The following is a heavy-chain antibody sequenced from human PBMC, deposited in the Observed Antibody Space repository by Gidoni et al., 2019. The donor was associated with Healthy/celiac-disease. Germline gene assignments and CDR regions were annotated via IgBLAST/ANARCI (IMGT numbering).Heavy chain of an antibody. CDR2: ISGSGGST. CDR3: AKTESWYYDSSGYHWFDP. J-gene: IGHJ5*02. CDR1: GFTFSSYA. D-gene: IGHD3-22*01. V-gene: IGHV3-23*01. Sequence: EVQLLESGGGLVQPGGSLRLSCAASGFTFSSYALSWVRPAPGKGLGWVSAISGSGGSTYYADSVKGRFTISRDNSKNTLYLQMNSLRAEDTAVYYCAKTESWYYDSSGYHWFDPWGQGTLVTVSS.